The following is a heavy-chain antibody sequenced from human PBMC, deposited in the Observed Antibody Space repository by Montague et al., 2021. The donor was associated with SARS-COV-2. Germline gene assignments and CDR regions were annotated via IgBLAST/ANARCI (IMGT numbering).Heavy chain of an antibody. Sequence: SLRLSCAASGFTFSSYSLTWGRQAPGKGLEWVSSISSSSSYIYYADSXXGRFTISRDNAKNSLYLQMNSLRAEDTAVYYCASELHPNYYYGMDVWGQGTTVTVSS. J-gene: IGHJ6*02. V-gene: IGHV3-21*01. CDR2: ISSSSSYI. CDR1: GFTFSSYS. D-gene: IGHD4-11*01. CDR3: ASELHPNYYYGMDV.